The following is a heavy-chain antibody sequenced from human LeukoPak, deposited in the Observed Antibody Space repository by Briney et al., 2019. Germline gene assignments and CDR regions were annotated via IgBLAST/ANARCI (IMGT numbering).Heavy chain of an antibody. V-gene: IGHV4-59*01. CDR2: IYYSGST. CDR3: AGNRGWPRVWFGP. CDR1: GGSISSYY. Sequence: SETLSLTCTVSGGSISSYYWGWIRQPPGKGLEWIGYIYYSGSTNYNPSLKSRVTISVDTSKNQFSLKLSSVTAADTAVYYCAGNRGWPRVWFGPWGQGILVTVSS. D-gene: IGHD6-19*01. J-gene: IGHJ5*02.